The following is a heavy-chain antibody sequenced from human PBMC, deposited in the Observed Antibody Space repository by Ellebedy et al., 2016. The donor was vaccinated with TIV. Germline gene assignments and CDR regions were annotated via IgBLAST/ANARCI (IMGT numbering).Heavy chain of an antibody. CDR2: ISNSGSTI. CDR3: TRDVAVKAKRD. J-gene: IGHJ4*02. Sequence: PGGSLRLSCAASGFSFSDYYMSWIRQAPGKGLEWVSYISNSGSTIYYADSVKGRFTISRDNAKKSLYLKMNSLRAEDTAVYYCTRDVAVKAKRDWGQGTLVTVSS. V-gene: IGHV3-11*01. CDR1: GFSFSDYY. D-gene: IGHD3-10*01.